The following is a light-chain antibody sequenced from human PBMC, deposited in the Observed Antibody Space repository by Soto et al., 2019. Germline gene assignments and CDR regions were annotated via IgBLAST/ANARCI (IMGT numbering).Light chain of an antibody. J-gene: IGKJ2*02. Sequence: ETVLTQSPGTLSLSPGERATLSCRASQSVSSNSLAWYQQKPGQAPRLLIYGASSRATGIPDRFSGSGSGTDFTLTITSLEPEDFAVYYCQQRAKWPSTFGPGTKVEMK. CDR3: QQRAKWPST. V-gene: IGKV3D-20*02. CDR1: QSVSSNS. CDR2: GAS.